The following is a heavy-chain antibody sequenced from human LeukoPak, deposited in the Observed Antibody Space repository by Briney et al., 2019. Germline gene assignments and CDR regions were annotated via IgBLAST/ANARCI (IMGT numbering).Heavy chain of an antibody. CDR1: GYTFTDYY. Sequence: ASVTVSCKTSGYTFTDYYIHWVRQAPGQGLEWMGWINPNSGESNSAQKFQGRVTMTGDTSISTAYMELRRVTSDDTAVYYCARDRDYSNTERGFDHRGQGTLVTVSS. D-gene: IGHD4-11*01. J-gene: IGHJ4*02. V-gene: IGHV1-2*02. CDR3: ARDRDYSNTERGFDH. CDR2: INPNSGES.